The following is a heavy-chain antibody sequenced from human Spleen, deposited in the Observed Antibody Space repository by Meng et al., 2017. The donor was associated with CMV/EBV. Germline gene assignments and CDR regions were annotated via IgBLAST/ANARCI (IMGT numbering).Heavy chain of an antibody. V-gene: IGHV1-58*01. CDR2: IVVGSGNT. CDR1: GFTFSNSA. CDR3: ARVGVTGWFDP. Sequence: SVKVSCKASGFTFSNSAVQWVRQARGQRLEWIGWIVVGSGNTNCAQAFQERVTITRDMSTNTAYMELSSLRSEDTAIYYCARVGVTGWFDPWGQGTLVTVSS. J-gene: IGHJ5*02. D-gene: IGHD2-15*01.